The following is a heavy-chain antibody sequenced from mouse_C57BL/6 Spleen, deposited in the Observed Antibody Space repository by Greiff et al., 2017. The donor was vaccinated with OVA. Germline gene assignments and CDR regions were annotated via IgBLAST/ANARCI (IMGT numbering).Heavy chain of an antibody. J-gene: IGHJ2*01. CDR3: ASSYGSSYGY. D-gene: IGHD1-1*01. Sequence: QVQLKESGPELVKPGASVKISCKASGYAFSSSWMNWVKQRPGKGLEWIGRIYPGDGDTNYNGKFKGKATLTADKSSSTAYMQLSSLTSEDSAVYFCASSYGSSYGYWGQGTTLTVSS. CDR1: GYAFSSSW. V-gene: IGHV1-82*01. CDR2: IYPGDGDT.